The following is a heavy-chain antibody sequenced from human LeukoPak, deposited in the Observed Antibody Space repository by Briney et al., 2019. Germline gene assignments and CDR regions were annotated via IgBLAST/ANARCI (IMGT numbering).Heavy chain of an antibody. J-gene: IGHJ5*01. CDR1: GFTVNSNY. D-gene: IGHD1-26*01. CDR2: VYSGGTT. Sequence: GGSLRLSCAASGFTVNSNYMTWVRQAPGKGLEWVSIVYSGGTTYYADSVKGRFTISRDNSKNTLYLQMNSLRAEDTAIYYCAKKYSTGLDSWGQGTLVTVSS. V-gene: IGHV3-53*01. CDR3: AKKYSTGLDS.